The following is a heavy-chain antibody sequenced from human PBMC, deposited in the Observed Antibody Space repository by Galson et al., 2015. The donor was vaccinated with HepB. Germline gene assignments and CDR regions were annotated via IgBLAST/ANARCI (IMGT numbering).Heavy chain of an antibody. CDR1: GYTFTGYY. J-gene: IGHJ6*03. CDR2: INPNSGGT. CDR3: ARTRSTRILYWWCDRSGGDYYYYMDV. D-gene: IGHD2-8*02. V-gene: IGHV1-2*06. Sequence: SVKVSCKASGYTFTGYYMHWVRQAPGQGLEWMGRINPNSGGTNYAQKFQGRVTMTRDTSISTAYMELSRLRSDDTAVYYCARTRSTRILYWWCDRSGGDYYYYMDVWGKGTTVTVSS.